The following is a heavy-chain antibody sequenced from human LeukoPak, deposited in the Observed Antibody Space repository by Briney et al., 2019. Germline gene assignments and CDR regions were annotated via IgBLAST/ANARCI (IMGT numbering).Heavy chain of an antibody. V-gene: IGHV3-21*04. CDR3: AKVPFVCGDCYSPYYFDY. Sequence: GGSLRLSCAASGFTFSSYSMNWVRQAPGKGLEWVSSISSSSSYIYYADSVKGRFTISRDNAKNSLYLQMNSLRAEDTAVYYCAKVPFVCGDCYSPYYFDYWGQGTLVTVSS. J-gene: IGHJ4*02. CDR1: GFTFSSYS. D-gene: IGHD2-21*01. CDR2: ISSSSSYI.